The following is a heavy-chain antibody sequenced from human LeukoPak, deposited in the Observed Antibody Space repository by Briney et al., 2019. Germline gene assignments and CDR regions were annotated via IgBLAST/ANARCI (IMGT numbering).Heavy chain of an antibody. J-gene: IGHJ4*02. Sequence: VKFSCKASGYTFTGYYMHWVRQAPGQGLEWMGWINPNSGGTNYAQKFQGRVTMTRDTSISTACMELSRLRSDDTAVYYCARDLRRGVVGALFDYWGQGTLVTVSS. CDR2: INPNSGGT. CDR3: ARDLRRGVVGALFDY. D-gene: IGHD1-26*01. CDR1: GYTFTGYY. V-gene: IGHV1-2*02.